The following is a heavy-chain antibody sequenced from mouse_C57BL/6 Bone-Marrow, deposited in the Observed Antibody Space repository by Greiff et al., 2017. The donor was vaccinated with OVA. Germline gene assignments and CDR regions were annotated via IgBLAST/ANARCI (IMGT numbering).Heavy chain of an antibody. CDR3: ASPYGSSPYYAMDY. CDR2: INPYNGDT. Sequence: EVHLVESGPELVKPGDSVKISCKASGYSFTGYFMNWVMQSHGKSLEWIGRINPYNGDTFYNQKFKGKATLTVDKSSSTAHMELRSLTSEDSAVYYCASPYGSSPYYAMDYWGQGTSVTVSS. J-gene: IGHJ4*01. V-gene: IGHV1-20*01. CDR1: GYSFTGYF. D-gene: IGHD1-1*01.